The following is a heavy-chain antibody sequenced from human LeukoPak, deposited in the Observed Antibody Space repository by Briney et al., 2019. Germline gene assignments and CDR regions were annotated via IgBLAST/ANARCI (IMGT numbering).Heavy chain of an antibody. CDR3: AKHQSTIRGVPFDY. D-gene: IGHD3-10*01. CDR2: ISGSGGST. V-gene: IGHV3-23*01. Sequence: GGSLRLSCAASGFTFSNYEMHWVRQAPGKGLEWVSAISGSGGSTYYADSVKGRFTISRDNSKNTLYLQMNSLRAEDTAVYYCAKHQSTIRGVPFDYWGQGALVTVSS. J-gene: IGHJ4*02. CDR1: GFTFSNYE.